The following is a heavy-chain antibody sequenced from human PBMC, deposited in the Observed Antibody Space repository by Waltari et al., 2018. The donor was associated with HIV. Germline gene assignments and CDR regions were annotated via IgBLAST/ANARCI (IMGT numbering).Heavy chain of an antibody. J-gene: IGHJ4*02. Sequence: QVQLQESGPGLVKPSQTLSLTCTVSCGSISSGSYYWSWIRQPAGKGLEWIGRIYTSGSTNYNPSLKSRVTISVDTSKNQFSLKLSSVTAADTAVYYCARAEAQWGQGTLVTVSS. CDR3: ARAEAQ. V-gene: IGHV4-61*02. CDR1: CGSISSGSYY. CDR2: IYTSGST.